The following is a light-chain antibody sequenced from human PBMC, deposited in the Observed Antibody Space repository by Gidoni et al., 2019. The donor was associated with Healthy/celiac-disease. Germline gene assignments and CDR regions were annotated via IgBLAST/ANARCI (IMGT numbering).Light chain of an antibody. Sequence: IQTIQSPSTRSASVGDRVTITCRASQSISSWLAWYQQKPGKAPKLLIYKASSLESGVPSRVSGSGSGTEFTLTISSLQPDDFATYYCQQYNSYPYTFGQGTKLEIK. J-gene: IGKJ2*01. CDR3: QQYNSYPYT. CDR1: QSISSW. CDR2: KAS. V-gene: IGKV1-5*03.